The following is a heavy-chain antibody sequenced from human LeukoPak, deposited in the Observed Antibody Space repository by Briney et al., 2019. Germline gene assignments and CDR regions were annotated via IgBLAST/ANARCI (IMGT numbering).Heavy chain of an antibody. CDR1: GASVSGYY. V-gene: IGHV4-34*01. D-gene: IGHD3-10*01. CDR2: INHTGST. Sequence: KPSETLSLTCTVFGASVSGYYWSWIRQPPGKGLEWIGEINHTGSTNYNPSLRSRVTISGDTSKNQVSLRLSSVTAADTAVYYCARHQKYYGSGSYFVPDWGQGTLVTVSS. J-gene: IGHJ4*02. CDR3: ARHQKYYGSGSYFVPD.